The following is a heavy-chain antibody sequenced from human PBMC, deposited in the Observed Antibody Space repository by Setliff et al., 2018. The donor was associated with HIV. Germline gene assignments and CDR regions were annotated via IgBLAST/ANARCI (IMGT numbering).Heavy chain of an antibody. CDR2: IIPILGIP. Sequence: GASVKVSCKASGGAFVSHTFTWVRQAPGQGLEWMGRIIPILGIPNYAQNFQGRLTISADKSTRTAYLELSSLRSEDTAVYYCATDCAVVGGTGSLDSWGQGTLVTVSS. J-gene: IGHJ4*02. CDR3: ATDCAVVGGTGSLDS. D-gene: IGHD1-26*01. V-gene: IGHV1-69*04. CDR1: GGAFVSHT.